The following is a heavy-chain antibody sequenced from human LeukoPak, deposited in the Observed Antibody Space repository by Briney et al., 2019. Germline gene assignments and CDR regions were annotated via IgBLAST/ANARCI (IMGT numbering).Heavy chain of an antibody. CDR3: AREESDWLLRYFDY. V-gene: IGHV3-66*01. J-gene: IGHJ4*02. Sequence: GGSLRLSCAVSGFSVSNNYMSWVRQAPGKGLEWVSVIYSGGSTYYADSVKGRFTISRDSSKNTLYLQMSSLRAEDTAVYYCAREESDWLLRYFDYWGQGTLVTVSS. D-gene: IGHD3-9*01. CDR2: IYSGGST. CDR1: GFSVSNNY.